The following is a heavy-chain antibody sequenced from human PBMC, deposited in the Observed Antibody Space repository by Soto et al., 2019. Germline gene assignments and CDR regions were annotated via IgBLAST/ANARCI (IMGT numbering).Heavy chain of an antibody. J-gene: IGHJ3*02. CDR1: GFTFSSYS. D-gene: IGHD2-2*01. CDR3: ARDLIVVVPAAMAGAFDI. Sequence: GSLRLSCAASGFTFSSYSMNWVRQAPGKGLEWVSSISSSSSYIYYADSVKGRFTISRDNAKNSLYLQMNSLRAEDTAVYYCARDLIVVVPAAMAGAFDIWGQGTMVTVSS. V-gene: IGHV3-21*01. CDR2: ISSSSSYI.